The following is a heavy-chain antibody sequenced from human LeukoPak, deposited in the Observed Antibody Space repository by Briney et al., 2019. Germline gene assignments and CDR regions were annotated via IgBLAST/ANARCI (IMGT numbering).Heavy chain of an antibody. CDR3: ARYSSGWLYFDY. Sequence: SETLSLTCTVSGGSISSSSYYWGWIRQPPGMGLEWIGGIYYSGSTYYNPSLKSRVTISVDTSKNQFSLKLSSVTAADTAVYYCARYSSGWLYFDYWGQGTLVTVSS. V-gene: IGHV4-39*01. J-gene: IGHJ4*02. CDR2: IYYSGST. CDR1: GGSISSSSYY. D-gene: IGHD6-19*01.